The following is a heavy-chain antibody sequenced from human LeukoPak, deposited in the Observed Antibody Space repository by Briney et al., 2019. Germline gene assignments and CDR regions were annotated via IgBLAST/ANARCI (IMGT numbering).Heavy chain of an antibody. CDR1: GFTFSSYE. D-gene: IGHD3-10*01. V-gene: IGHV3-48*03. CDR2: ISSSGSTI. Sequence: PGGSLRLSCAASGFTFSSYEMNWVRQAPGKGLEWVSYISSSGSTIYYADSVKGRFTISRDNAKNSLYLQMNSLRAEDTAVYYCARELYGSVSPFDYWGQGTLVTVSS. J-gene: IGHJ4*02. CDR3: ARELYGSVSPFDY.